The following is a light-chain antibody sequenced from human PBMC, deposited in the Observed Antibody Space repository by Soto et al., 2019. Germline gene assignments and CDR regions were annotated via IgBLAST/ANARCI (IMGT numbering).Light chain of an antibody. Sequence: EKVMTQSPATLSVFPGERATLSCRASQSISTNLAWYQQKPGRAPRLLIYGASARATGIPARFSGSGSGTEFTLTISSLQSEDFAVYYCHQYNNWPPYTFGQGTKLEIK. CDR2: GAS. J-gene: IGKJ2*01. CDR1: QSISTN. CDR3: HQYNNWPPYT. V-gene: IGKV3-15*01.